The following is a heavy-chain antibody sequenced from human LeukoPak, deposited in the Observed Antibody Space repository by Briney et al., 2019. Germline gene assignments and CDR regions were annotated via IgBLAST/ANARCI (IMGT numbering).Heavy chain of an antibody. J-gene: IGHJ3*02. Sequence: SETLSLTCTVSAGSISSYSWSWIRQPPGKGLEWIGYIYTGGSTNYNPSLKSRVTISVDTSKNQFSLKLSSVTAADTAVYYCARLSGSFSHRTFDIWGQGTMVTVSS. CDR1: AGSISSYS. D-gene: IGHD1-26*01. CDR3: ARLSGSFSHRTFDI. V-gene: IGHV4-4*09. CDR2: IYTGGST.